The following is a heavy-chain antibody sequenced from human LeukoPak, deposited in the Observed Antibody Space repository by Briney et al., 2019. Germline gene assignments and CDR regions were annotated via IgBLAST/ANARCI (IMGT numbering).Heavy chain of an antibody. CDR1: GGSISSYY. J-gene: IGHJ4*02. V-gene: IGHV4-59*08. Sequence: SETLSLTCTVSGGSISSYYWSWIRQPPGKGLEWIGYIYYSGSTNYDPSLKSRVTISVDTSKNQFSLNLSSVTAADTAVYYCARLGYSSSWSPIDFWGQGALVTVS. CDR2: IYYSGST. CDR3: ARLGYSSSWSPIDF. D-gene: IGHD6-13*01.